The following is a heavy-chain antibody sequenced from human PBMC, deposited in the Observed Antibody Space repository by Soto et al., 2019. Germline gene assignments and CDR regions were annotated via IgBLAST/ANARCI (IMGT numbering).Heavy chain of an antibody. CDR1: GYTFTSYH. V-gene: IGHV1-46*01. J-gene: IGHJ5*02. Sequence: QVQLVQSGAEVKKPGASVTVSCKASGYTFTSYHMHWVRKPPGQGLEWMGIINPSGGSTSYAQKFQGRVTMTRDTSTSTVYMELSSLRSEDTAVYYGARDGIAAAAPANWFDPWGQGTMVTVSS. CDR3: ARDGIAAAAPANWFDP. D-gene: IGHD6-13*01. CDR2: INPSGGST.